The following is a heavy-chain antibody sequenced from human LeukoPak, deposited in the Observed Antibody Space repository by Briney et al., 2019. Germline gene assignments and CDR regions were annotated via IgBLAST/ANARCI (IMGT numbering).Heavy chain of an antibody. J-gene: IGHJ4*02. CDR3: TTDGNGIAAAGTPFDY. CDR1: GFTFNSAW. CDR2: IKSKTDGGTT. V-gene: IGHV3-15*01. Sequence: GSLRLSCAASGFTFNSAWMTWVRQTPGKGLEWVGRIKSKTDGGTTDYAAPVKGRFTISRDDSKNTLYLQMNSLKTEDTAVYYCTTDGNGIAAAGTPFDYWGQGTLVTVSS. D-gene: IGHD6-13*01.